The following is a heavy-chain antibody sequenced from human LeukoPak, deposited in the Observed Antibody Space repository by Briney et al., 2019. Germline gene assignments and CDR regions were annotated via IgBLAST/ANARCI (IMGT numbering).Heavy chain of an antibody. Sequence: GGSLRLSCAASGFTVSSNYMSWVRQAPGKGLEWVSVIYSGGSTYYADSVKGRFTISRDNAKNSLYLQMNSLRAEDTAVYYCARGTYYYDSSGGWFDPWGQGTLVTVSS. CDR1: GFTVSSNY. CDR2: IYSGGST. V-gene: IGHV3-66*01. CDR3: ARGTYYYDSSGGWFDP. J-gene: IGHJ5*02. D-gene: IGHD3-22*01.